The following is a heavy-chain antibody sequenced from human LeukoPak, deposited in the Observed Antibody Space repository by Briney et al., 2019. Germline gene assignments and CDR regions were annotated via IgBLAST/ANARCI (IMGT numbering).Heavy chain of an antibody. CDR3: ARSEYSYGADAFDI. CDR1: GYSISSGYY. CDR2: IYHSGNT. J-gene: IGHJ3*02. V-gene: IGHV4-38-2*02. D-gene: IGHD5-18*01. Sequence: SETLSLTCTVSGYSISSGYYWGWIRQPPGKGLEWIGSIYHSGNTYNNPSLKSRVTISVDTSKNQFSLKLSSVTAADTAVYYCARSEYSYGADAFDIWGQGTMVTVSS.